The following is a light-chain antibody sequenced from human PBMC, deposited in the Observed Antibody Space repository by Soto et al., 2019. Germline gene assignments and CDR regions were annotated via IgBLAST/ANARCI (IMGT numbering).Light chain of an antibody. CDR1: SSDVGSSKL. Sequence: QSALTQPASVSGSPGQSITISCTGTSSDVGSSKLVSWYQQHPGKAPKLIIYEGSKRPSGVPARFSGSKSGTSASLAISGLRSEDEADYYCGGWDDSLSGPVFGGGTKLTVL. CDR3: GGWDDSLSGPV. J-gene: IGLJ2*01. CDR2: EGS. V-gene: IGLV2-14*02.